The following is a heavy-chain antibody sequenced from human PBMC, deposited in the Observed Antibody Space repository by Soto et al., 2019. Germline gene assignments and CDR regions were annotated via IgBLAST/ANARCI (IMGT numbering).Heavy chain of an antibody. CDR2: ISYDGSNK. CDR1: GFTFSSYA. Sequence: PGGSLRLSCAASGFTFSSYAVHWVRQAPGKGLEWVAVISYDGSNKYYADSVKGRFTISRDNSKNTLYLQMNSLRTEDTAVYYCARVLNSGYCSSTSCSRDPSYYYYYGMDVWGQGTTVTVSS. J-gene: IGHJ6*02. D-gene: IGHD2-2*03. V-gene: IGHV3-30-3*01. CDR3: ARVLNSGYCSSTSCSRDPSYYYYYGMDV.